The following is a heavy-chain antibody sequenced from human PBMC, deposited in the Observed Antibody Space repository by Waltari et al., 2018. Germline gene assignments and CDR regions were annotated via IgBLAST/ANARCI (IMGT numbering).Heavy chain of an antibody. D-gene: IGHD3-22*01. CDR3: ARSGYDSTEGWLDP. J-gene: IGHJ5*02. CDR1: GASVSGGSYF. V-gene: IGHV4-61*02. CDR2: IYTTGRT. Sequence: QVQLQESGPGLVTPSQTLSLTCTVSGASVSGGSYFWNWIRQPAGKGLEGIARIYTTGRTDDNPSLQSRVTISADTSKNELSLKMSSVTAADTAVYYCARSGYDSTEGWLDPWGPGTLVTVSS.